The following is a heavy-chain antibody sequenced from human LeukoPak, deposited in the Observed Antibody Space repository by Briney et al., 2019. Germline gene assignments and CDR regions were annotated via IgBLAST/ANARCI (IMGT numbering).Heavy chain of an antibody. CDR1: GGSISSGGYY. V-gene: IGHV4-31*03. J-gene: IGHJ6*03. CDR2: IHYSGSI. D-gene: IGHD3-3*01. Sequence: SETLSLTCTVSGGSISSGGYYWSWIRQHPEKGLEWIGYIHYSGSIYYNSSLKSRVTISVDTYKNQFSLNLSSVTAADTAVYYCARDASGYPGDYYHYYMDVWGKGTTVTVSS. CDR3: ARDASGYPGDYYHYYMDV.